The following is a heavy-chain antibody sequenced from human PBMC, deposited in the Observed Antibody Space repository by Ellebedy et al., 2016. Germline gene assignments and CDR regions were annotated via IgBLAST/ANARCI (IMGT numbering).Heavy chain of an antibody. D-gene: IGHD6-25*01. CDR3: VRGLFHHGAASESSWAY. Sequence: GGSLRLSCKASGFTLSDYWMDWVRQIPGKGPVWVSRISGSGTSANYADSVKGRFTTSRDNDKNTVFLEMNSLRVEDTAVYYCVRGLFHHGAASESSWAYWGQGTQVIVSS. V-gene: IGHV3-74*01. CDR1: GFTLSDYW. CDR2: ISGSGTSA. J-gene: IGHJ1*01.